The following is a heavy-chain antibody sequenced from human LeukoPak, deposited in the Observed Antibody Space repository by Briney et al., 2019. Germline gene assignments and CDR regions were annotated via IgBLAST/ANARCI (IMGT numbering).Heavy chain of an antibody. V-gene: IGHV1-8*03. Sequence: ASVKVSCKASGYTFTSYDINWVRQATGQGLEWMGWMNPNSGNTGYAQKFQGRVTITRNTSISTAYMELSSLRSEDTAVYYCARGRAGTGAFDIWGQGTMVTVSS. D-gene: IGHD6-19*01. CDR3: ARGRAGTGAFDI. CDR2: MNPNSGNT. J-gene: IGHJ3*02. CDR1: GYTFTSYD.